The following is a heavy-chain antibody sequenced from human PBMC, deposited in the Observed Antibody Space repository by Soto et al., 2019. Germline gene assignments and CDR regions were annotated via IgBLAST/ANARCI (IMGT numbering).Heavy chain of an antibody. J-gene: IGHJ3*02. Sequence: RGESLKISGKGSGYSFTSYWISWVRQMPGKGLEWMGRIDPSDSYTNYSPSFQGHVTISADKSISTAYLQWSSLKASDTAMYYCARPLQNSILRYFDWLHDAFDIWGQGTMVTVSS. D-gene: IGHD3-9*01. CDR1: GYSFTSYW. CDR2: IDPSDSYT. CDR3: ARPLQNSILRYFDWLHDAFDI. V-gene: IGHV5-10-1*01.